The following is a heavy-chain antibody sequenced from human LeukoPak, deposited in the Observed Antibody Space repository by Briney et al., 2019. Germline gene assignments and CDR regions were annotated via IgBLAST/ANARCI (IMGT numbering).Heavy chain of an antibody. D-gene: IGHD6-13*01. J-gene: IGHJ3*02. V-gene: IGHV5-51*01. CDR2: IYPGDSDT. CDR1: GYSFTSCW. Sequence: GESLKISFKGSGYSFTSCWIGWVRRMPGKGREWMGIIYPGDSDTRYSPSFQGQVTISADKSISTAYLQWSSLKASDTAMYYCARQGYSSSWYGAFDIWGQGTMVTVSS. CDR3: ARQGYSSSWYGAFDI.